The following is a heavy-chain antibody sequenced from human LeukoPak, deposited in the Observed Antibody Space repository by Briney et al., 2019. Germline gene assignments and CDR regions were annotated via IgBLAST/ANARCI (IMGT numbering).Heavy chain of an antibody. CDR1: GYTFTGYY. CDR2: INPNNGGT. J-gene: IGHJ3*02. Sequence: GASVKVSCKASGYTFTGYYMHWVRQAPGRGLEWMGWINPNNGGTNYAQKFQGRVTMTRDTSISTAYMEVSRLRSDDTAVYYCARDGNFDIWGQGTMVTVSS. D-gene: IGHD4-23*01. CDR3: ARDGNFDI. V-gene: IGHV1-2*02.